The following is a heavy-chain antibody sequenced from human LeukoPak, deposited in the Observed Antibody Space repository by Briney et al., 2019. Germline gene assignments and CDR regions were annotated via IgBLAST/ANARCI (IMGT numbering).Heavy chain of an antibody. CDR1: GGSISSYY. J-gene: IGHJ5*02. Sequence: SETLSLTCTVSGGSISSYYWSWIRQPPGKGLEWIGYIYYSGSTNYNPSLKSRVTISVDTSKNQFSLKLSSVTAADTAVYYCARGGGILTGIGNWFDPWGQGTLVTVSS. CDR2: IYYSGST. D-gene: IGHD3-9*01. CDR3: ARGGGILTGIGNWFDP. V-gene: IGHV4-59*01.